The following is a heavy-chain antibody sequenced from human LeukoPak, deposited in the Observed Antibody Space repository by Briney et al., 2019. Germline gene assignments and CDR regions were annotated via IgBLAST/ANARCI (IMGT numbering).Heavy chain of an antibody. CDR3: ARDQGYTSEWLDY. CDR2: ISGFNGYT. D-gene: IGHD6-19*01. CDR1: GYTFTGYY. J-gene: IGHJ4*02. Sequence: ASLKVSCRASGYTFTGYYMHWVRQAPGQGLEWMGWISGFNGYTRYAQNLQGRVTMTTDTSTSTAYMELRSLISDDTAVYYCARDQGYTSEWLDYWGQGTLVTVSS. V-gene: IGHV1-18*04.